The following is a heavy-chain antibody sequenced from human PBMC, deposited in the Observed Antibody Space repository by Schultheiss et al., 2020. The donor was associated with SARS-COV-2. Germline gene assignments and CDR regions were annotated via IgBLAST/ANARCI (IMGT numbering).Heavy chain of an antibody. CDR2: INHSGST. D-gene: IGHD6-19*01. Sequence: SQTLSLTCAVYGGSFSGYYWSWIRQPPGKGLEWIGEINHSGSTNYNPSLKSRVTISVDKSKNQFSLNLSSVTAADTALYYCARENDAECGCYYFDYFDPWGQGTLVTVSS. CDR1: GGSFSGYY. V-gene: IGHV4-34*01. CDR3: ARENDAECGCYYFDYFDP. J-gene: IGHJ5*02.